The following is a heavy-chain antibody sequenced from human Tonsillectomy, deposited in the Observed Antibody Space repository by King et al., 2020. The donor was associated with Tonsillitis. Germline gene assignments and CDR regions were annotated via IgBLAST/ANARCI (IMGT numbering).Heavy chain of an antibody. CDR2: IYSGERT. V-gene: IGHV3-66*01. Sequence: VQLVESGGGLVQPGGSLRLSCAASGITVSRNNMTWVRQAPGKGLEWVSLIYSGERTSYADSEKGRFTISRDNSKNTLYLQMNRLKVDETAVYYCARERGGQQVVSWGEGTLVTVPS. D-gene: IGHD6-13*01. CDR1: GITVSRNN. CDR3: ARERGGQQVVS. J-gene: IGHJ5*02.